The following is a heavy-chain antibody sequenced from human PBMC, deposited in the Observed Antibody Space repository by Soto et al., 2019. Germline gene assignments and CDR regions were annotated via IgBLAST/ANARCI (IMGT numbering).Heavy chain of an antibody. J-gene: IGHJ4*02. CDR1: GFSFSDYT. V-gene: IGHV3-21*01. CDR2: ISGGSRYI. Sequence: PGGSLRLSCAASGFSFSDYTMNWVRQAPGKGPEWVASISGGSRYIYYADSVKGRFTISRDNAKNSLYLQMNSLSAEDTAVYYCARHLGKHLGCFDFWGQGALVTVSS. D-gene: IGHD3-10*01. CDR3: ARHLGKHLGCFDF.